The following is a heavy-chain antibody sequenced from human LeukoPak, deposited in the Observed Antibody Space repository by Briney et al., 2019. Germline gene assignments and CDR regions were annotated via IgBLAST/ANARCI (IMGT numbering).Heavy chain of an antibody. V-gene: IGHV3-74*03. CDR2: LKFDGTII. CDR1: GFTFSSYW. J-gene: IGHJ5*02. CDR3: AGQANNWFDP. Sequence: GGSLRLSCAASGFTFSSYWMHWVRQAPGKGLVWVSRLKFDGTIIQYADSVKGRFTVSRDNAKNTLYLQMDSLRAEDTAVYYCAGQANNWFDPWGQGTLVTVSS.